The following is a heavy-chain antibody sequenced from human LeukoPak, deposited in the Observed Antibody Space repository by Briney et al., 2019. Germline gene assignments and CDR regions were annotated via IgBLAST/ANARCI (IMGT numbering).Heavy chain of an antibody. CDR3: ATSDRGHSYGSDY. CDR1: GGSFSGYY. D-gene: IGHD5-18*01. CDR2: INHSGST. J-gene: IGHJ4*02. V-gene: IGHV4-34*10. Sequence: SETLSLTCAVYGGSFSGYYWSWIRQPPGKGLEWIGEINHSGSTNYNPSLQSRITISVDTSKNQFSLNLTSVTAADTAVYYCATSDRGHSYGSDYWGQGTLVTVSS.